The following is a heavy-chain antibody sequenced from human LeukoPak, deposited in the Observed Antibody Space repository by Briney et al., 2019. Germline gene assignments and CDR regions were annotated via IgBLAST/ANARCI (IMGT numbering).Heavy chain of an antibody. Sequence: GRSLGLSCAASGFTFSSYAMHWVRQAPGKGLEWAAVISYDGSNKYYADSVKGRFTISRDNSKNTLYLQMNSLRAEDTAVYYCARDGLARGIVYMDVWGKGTTVTVSS. CDR2: ISYDGSNK. V-gene: IGHV3-30*01. J-gene: IGHJ6*03. CDR3: ARDGLARGIVYMDV. D-gene: IGHD3-22*01. CDR1: GFTFSSYA.